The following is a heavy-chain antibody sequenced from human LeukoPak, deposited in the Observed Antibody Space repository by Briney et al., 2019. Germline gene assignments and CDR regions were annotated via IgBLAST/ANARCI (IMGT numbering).Heavy chain of an antibody. D-gene: IGHD3-3*01. J-gene: IGHJ4*02. Sequence: GGSLRLSCAASGFTFSSYAMRWVRQAPGKGLEWVSAISGSGGSTYYADSVKGRFTISRDNSKNTLYLQMNSLRAEDTAVYYCAKETVKGDFWSGYPPLYYFEYWGQGTLVTVSS. CDR3: AKETVKGDFWSGYPPLYYFEY. CDR2: ISGSGGST. CDR1: GFTFSSYA. V-gene: IGHV3-23*01.